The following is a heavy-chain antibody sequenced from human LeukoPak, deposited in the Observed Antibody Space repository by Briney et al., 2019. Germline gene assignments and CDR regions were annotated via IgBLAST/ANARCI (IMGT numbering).Heavy chain of an antibody. CDR1: GYTFTGYY. CDR2: MNPNSGNT. CDR3: ARGRPVQREDY. Sequence: ASVKVSCKSSGYTFTGYYMHWVRQAPGQGLEWMGWMNPNSGNTGYAQKFQGRVTMTRNTSISTAYMELSSLRSEDTAVYYCARGRPVQREDYWGQGTLVTVSS. V-gene: IGHV1-8*02. J-gene: IGHJ4*02. D-gene: IGHD1-26*01.